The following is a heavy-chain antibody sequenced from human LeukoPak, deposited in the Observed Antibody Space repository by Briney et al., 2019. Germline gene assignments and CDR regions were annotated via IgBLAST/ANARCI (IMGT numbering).Heavy chain of an antibody. Sequence: QPSETLSLTCTVSGGSISSYYWSWIRQPPGKGLEGIGYIYYSGSTNYNPSLKSRVTISVDTSKNQFSLKLSSVTAADTAVYYCARDSGYGDESSFDYWGQGTLVTVSS. CDR3: ARDSGYGDESSFDY. D-gene: IGHD4-17*01. J-gene: IGHJ4*02. CDR1: GGSISSYY. V-gene: IGHV4-59*01. CDR2: IYYSGST.